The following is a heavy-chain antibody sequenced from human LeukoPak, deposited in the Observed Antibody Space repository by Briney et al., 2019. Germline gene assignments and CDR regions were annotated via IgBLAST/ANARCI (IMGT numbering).Heavy chain of an antibody. J-gene: IGHJ6*02. CDR3: ARVGCTGGSCLAYNYYAMDV. V-gene: IGHV3-33*01. D-gene: IGHD2-15*01. CDR1: GFTFNTYG. CDR2: IWYDGSDK. Sequence: PGGSLRLSCAASGFTFNTYGMNWVRQAPGKGLEWVPIIWYDGSDKYYAESVKGRFTISRDNPKNTLYLQVNSLRAEDTAVYYCARVGCTGGSCLAYNYYAMDVWGQGTTVTVSS.